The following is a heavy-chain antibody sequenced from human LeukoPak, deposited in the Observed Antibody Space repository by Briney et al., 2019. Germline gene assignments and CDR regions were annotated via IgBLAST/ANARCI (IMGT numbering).Heavy chain of an antibody. J-gene: IGHJ4*02. Sequence: PSETLSLTCAVSGGSISSSNWWSWVRQPPGKGLEWIGEIYHSGSTNYNPSLKSRVTISVDTSKNQFSLKLSSVTAADTAVYYCARGRWRTTRFDYWGQGTLVTVSS. D-gene: IGHD1-1*01. CDR3: ARGRWRTTRFDY. CDR2: IYHSGST. V-gene: IGHV4-4*02. CDR1: GGSISSSNW.